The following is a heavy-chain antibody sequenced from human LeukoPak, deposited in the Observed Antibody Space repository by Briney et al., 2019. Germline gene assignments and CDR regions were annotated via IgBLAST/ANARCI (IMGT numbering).Heavy chain of an antibody. D-gene: IGHD3-3*01. CDR2: FDPEDGET. J-gene: IGHJ4*02. V-gene: IGHV1-24*01. CDR1: GYTLTELS. Sequence: GASVKVSCKVSGYTLTELSMHWVRQAPGKGLEWMGGFDPEDGETIYAQKFQGRVTITRNTSISTAYMELSSLRSEDTAVYYCATEYWSGYPNYHYWGQGTLVTVSS. CDR3: ATEYWSGYPNYHY.